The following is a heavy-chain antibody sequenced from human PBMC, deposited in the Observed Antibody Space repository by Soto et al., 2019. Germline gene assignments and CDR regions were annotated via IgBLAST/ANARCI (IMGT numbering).Heavy chain of an antibody. CDR3: ARASRSGYSYYVDV. D-gene: IGHD3-3*01. V-gene: IGHV1-8*01. CDR2: MNPTSSNT. J-gene: IGHJ6*03. Sequence: ASVKVSCKGSGYSFSSYDINWVRQATGQGPELMGWMNPTSSNTGYAQDFQGRVTMTRNTSESTAYMELSSLTPEDTAVYYCARASRSGYSYYVDVWGSGTTVTVSS. CDR1: GYSFSSYD.